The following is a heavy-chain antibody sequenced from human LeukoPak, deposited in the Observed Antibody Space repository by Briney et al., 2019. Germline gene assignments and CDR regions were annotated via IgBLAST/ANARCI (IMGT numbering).Heavy chain of an antibody. CDR2: IYYSGSV. CDR1: GGSIGGYY. D-gene: IGHD3-22*01. Sequence: SETLSLTCTVSGGSIGGYYWSWVRQSPGKGLEWIGYIYYSGSVNYNPSLKSRVSLSIDTSKNQFSLKLRSVTAADTGVYYCARADTPRNYYDRSGFYNHYGMDVWGQGTTVTVSS. J-gene: IGHJ6*02. V-gene: IGHV4-59*01. CDR3: ARADTPRNYYDRSGFYNHYGMDV.